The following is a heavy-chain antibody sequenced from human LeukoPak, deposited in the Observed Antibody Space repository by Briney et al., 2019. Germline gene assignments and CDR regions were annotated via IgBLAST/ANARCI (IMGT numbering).Heavy chain of an antibody. CDR3: ARDSGITMIVANDY. D-gene: IGHD3-22*01. CDR2: VRYDSSNK. J-gene: IGHJ4*02. V-gene: IGHV3-30*02. CDR1: GFTFSGYG. Sequence: PGGSLRLSCAASGFTFSGYGMHWVRQAPGKGLEWVAFVRYDSSNKYYADSVKGRFTISRDNAKNSLYLQMNSLRAEDTAVYYCARDSGITMIVANDYWGQGTLVTVSS.